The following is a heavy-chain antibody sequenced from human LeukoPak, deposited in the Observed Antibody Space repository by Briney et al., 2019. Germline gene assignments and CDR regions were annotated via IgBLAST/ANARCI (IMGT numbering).Heavy chain of an antibody. V-gene: IGHV4-4*07. CDR3: ASGPYCGGDCYFFQH. D-gene: IGHD2-21*02. J-gene: IGHJ1*01. Sequence: KPSETLSLTCTVSGGSISSYYWSWIRQPAGKGLEWIGRIYTSGSTNYNPSLKSRVTISVDTSKNQFSLKLSSVTAADTAVYYCASGPYCGGDCYFFQHWGQGTLVTVSS. CDR2: IYTSGST. CDR1: GGSISSYY.